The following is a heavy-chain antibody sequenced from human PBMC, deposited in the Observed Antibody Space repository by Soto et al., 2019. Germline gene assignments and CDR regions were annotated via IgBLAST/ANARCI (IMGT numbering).Heavy chain of an antibody. CDR2: ISGSGGTT. D-gene: IGHD5-18*01. Sequence: GGSLRLSCAASGFSFSSYGMSWVRQAPGKGLEWVSGISGSGGTTYYADSVKGRLTISRDNAKNTLYLQMNSLRAEDTAVYYCASRYSSGYWALDIWGQGTMVTVSS. V-gene: IGHV3-23*01. J-gene: IGHJ3*02. CDR1: GFSFSSYG. CDR3: ASRYSSGYWALDI.